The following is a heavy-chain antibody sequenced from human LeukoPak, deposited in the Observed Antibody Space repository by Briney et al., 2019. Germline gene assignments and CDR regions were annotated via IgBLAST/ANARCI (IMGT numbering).Heavy chain of an antibody. CDR2: INHSGST. J-gene: IGHJ4*02. Sequence: SETLSLTCAVYGGSFGVYYWSWIPQPPGKGLEWVGEINHSGSTNYNPSLKSRVTISVDTSKNHFSLKLSSVTAADTAVYYCAGPGAGDLDYWGQGTLVTVSS. D-gene: IGHD3-10*01. CDR1: GGSFGVYY. CDR3: AGPGAGDLDY. V-gene: IGHV4-34*01.